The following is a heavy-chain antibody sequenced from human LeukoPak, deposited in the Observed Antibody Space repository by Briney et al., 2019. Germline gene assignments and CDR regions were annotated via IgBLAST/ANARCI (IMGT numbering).Heavy chain of an antibody. CDR2: ISGSGGST. CDR3: ALPAAPYCYYDMDV. CDR1: GFTFSSYA. V-gene: IGHV3-23*01. Sequence: GGSLRLSCAASGFTFSSYAVSWVRQAPEKGLEWVSAISGSGGSTYYADSVKGRFTISRDNSKNTLYLQMNSLRAEDTAVYYCALPAAPYCYYDMDVWGQGTTVTVSS. J-gene: IGHJ6*02. D-gene: IGHD2-2*01.